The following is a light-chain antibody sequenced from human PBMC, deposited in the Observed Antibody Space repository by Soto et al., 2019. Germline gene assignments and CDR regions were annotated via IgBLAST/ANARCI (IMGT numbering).Light chain of an antibody. J-gene: IGLJ2*01. V-gene: IGLV2-14*01. CDR2: EVS. Sequence: QSALTQPASVSGSPGQLITISCTGTSSDVGGYNYVSWYQQHPGKAPKLMIYEVSNRPSGVSNRFSGSKSGNTASLTISGLQPEDEADYYCSSYISSSTLVVFGGGTKLTVL. CDR3: SSYISSSTLVV. CDR1: SSDVGGYNY.